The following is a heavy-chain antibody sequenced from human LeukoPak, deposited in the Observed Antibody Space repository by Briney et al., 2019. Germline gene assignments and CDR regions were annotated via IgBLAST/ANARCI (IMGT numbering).Heavy chain of an antibody. CDR3: ATAPSDYYGAGSYPLAGFDP. Sequence: PGGSLRLSCAASGFTFSSYAMSWVRQAPGKGLEWVSAISGRGGSTYYADSVKGRFTISRDNSKNTLSLQMNSLRAEDTAVYYSATAPSDYYGAGSYPLAGFDPWGQGTLVTVSS. CDR2: ISGRGGST. CDR1: GFTFSSYA. V-gene: IGHV3-23*01. J-gene: IGHJ5*02. D-gene: IGHD3-10*01.